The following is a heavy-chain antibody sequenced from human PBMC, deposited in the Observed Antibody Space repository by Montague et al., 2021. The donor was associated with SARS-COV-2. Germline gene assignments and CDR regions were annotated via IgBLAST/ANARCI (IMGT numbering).Heavy chain of an antibody. Sequence: SETLSLTCTVSGGSITGYYWSWLRRSPGKGLEWIAYIYDGGAVNYNPSLGSRVTISTDTAKNQLSLKVNSVTAADTAVYYCVRDHHHVRPRGAYDIWGQGTVVTVSS. V-gene: IGHV4-59*01. D-gene: IGHD1-14*01. CDR3: VRDHHHVRPRGAYDI. CDR1: GGSITGYY. J-gene: IGHJ3*02. CDR2: IYDGGAV.